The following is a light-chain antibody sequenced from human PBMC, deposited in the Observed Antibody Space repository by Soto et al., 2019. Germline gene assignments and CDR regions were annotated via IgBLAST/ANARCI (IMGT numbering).Light chain of an antibody. CDR1: NSDVGAYKY. CDR3: LSYAGSRV. V-gene: IGLV2-14*01. Sequence: QSALTQPASVSGSPGQSITISCIGTNSDVGAYKYVSWYQQQPDKAPKLIIYEVSNRPSGVSSRFSGSKSGNTASLTISGLQAEDEGDYYCLSYAGSRVFGGGTQLTVL. J-gene: IGLJ7*01. CDR2: EVS.